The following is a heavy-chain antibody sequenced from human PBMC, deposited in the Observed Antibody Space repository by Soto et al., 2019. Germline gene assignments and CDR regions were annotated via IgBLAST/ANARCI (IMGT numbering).Heavy chain of an antibody. CDR3: AREPKSPFFDY. CDR2: IYYSGST. V-gene: IGHV4-31*03. J-gene: IGHJ4*02. Sequence: QVQLQESGPGLVKPSQTLSLTCTVSGGSISSGGYYWSWIRQHSGKGLEWIGYIYYSGSTYYNPSLKGRVTLSVDTSKNQFSLKLSSVTAADTAVYYCAREPKSPFFDYWGQGTLVTVSS. CDR1: GGSISSGGYY.